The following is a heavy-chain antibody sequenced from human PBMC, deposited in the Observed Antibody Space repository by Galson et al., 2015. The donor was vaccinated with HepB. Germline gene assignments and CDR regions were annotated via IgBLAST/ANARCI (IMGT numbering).Heavy chain of an antibody. J-gene: IGHJ4*02. CDR1: GYTFTSYY. Sequence: SVKVSCKASGYTFTSYYMHWVRQAPGQGLEWMGIINPSGGSTSYAQKFQGRVTMTRDTSTSTVHMELSSLRSEDTAGYYCARGQDGYNYLSHLDYWGQGTLVTVSS. V-gene: IGHV1-46*01. CDR3: ARGQDGYNYLSHLDY. D-gene: IGHD5-24*01. CDR2: INPSGGST.